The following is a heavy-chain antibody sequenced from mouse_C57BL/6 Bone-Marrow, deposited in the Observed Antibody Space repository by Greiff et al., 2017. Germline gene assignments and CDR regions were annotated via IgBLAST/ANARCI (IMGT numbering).Heavy chain of an antibody. CDR3: TRQGDWYYFDY. Sequence: EVKLVESGGGLVQPGGSMKLSCAASGFTFSDAWMDWVRQSPEKGLEWVAEIRNKANNHATYYAVSVKGRFTISRDDSKSSDYLQMNSLRAEDTGIYYCTRQGDWYYFDYWGQGTTLTVSS. V-gene: IGHV6-6*01. CDR2: IRNKANNHAT. CDR1: GFTFSDAW. J-gene: IGHJ2*01.